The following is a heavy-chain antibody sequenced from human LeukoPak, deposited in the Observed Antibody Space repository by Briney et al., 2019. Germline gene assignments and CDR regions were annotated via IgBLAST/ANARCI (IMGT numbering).Heavy chain of an antibody. J-gene: IGHJ4*02. CDR1: GGSFSGYY. V-gene: IGHV4-34*01. CDR3: ARGRGYDFWSGYSGHYFDY. D-gene: IGHD3-3*01. CDR2: INHSGST. Sequence: SETLSLTXAVYGGSFSGYYWSWIRQPPGKGLEWTGEINHSGSTNYNPSLMSRVTISVDTSKNQFSLKLSSVTAADTAVYYCARGRGYDFWSGYSGHYFDYWGQGTLVTVSS.